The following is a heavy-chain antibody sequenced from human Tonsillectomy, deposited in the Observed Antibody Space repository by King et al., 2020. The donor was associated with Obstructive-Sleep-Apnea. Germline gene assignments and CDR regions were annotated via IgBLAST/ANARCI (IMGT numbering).Heavy chain of an antibody. D-gene: IGHD3-16*01. CDR2: IYYSGST. Sequence: VQLQESGPGLVKPSETLSLTCTVSGGSISSYYWSWLRQPPGKGLEWIGYIYYSGSTNYNPSLKSRVTISVDTSKNQFSLKLSSVTAADTAVYYCAREIGGLSDAFDIWGQGTMVTVSS. CDR3: AREIGGLSDAFDI. V-gene: IGHV4-59*01. CDR1: GGSISSYY. J-gene: IGHJ3*02.